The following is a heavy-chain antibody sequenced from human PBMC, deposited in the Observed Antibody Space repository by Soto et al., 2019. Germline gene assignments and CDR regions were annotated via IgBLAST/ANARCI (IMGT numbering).Heavy chain of an antibody. Sequence: TPVEVTCKASGYTFTGYYMHWVRQAPGQGLEWMGWINPNSGGTNYAQKFQGRVTMTRDTSISTAYMELSRLRSDDTAVYYCARGGEDYYDSSGYPHGYWGQGTLVTVSS. J-gene: IGHJ4*02. V-gene: IGHV1-2*02. CDR3: ARGGEDYYDSSGYPHGY. D-gene: IGHD3-22*01. CDR1: GYTFTGYY. CDR2: INPNSGGT.